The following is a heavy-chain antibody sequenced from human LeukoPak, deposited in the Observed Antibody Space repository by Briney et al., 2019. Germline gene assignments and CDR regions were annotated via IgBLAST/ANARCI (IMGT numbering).Heavy chain of an antibody. J-gene: IGHJ4*02. CDR1: GFTFSNYG. CDR2: IRYDGNNK. Sequence: GGSLRLPCGASGFTFSNYGMLWVRQAPGKGLDWVAFIRYDGNNKLYADSVKGRFTISRDNAKNSLYLQMNSLRAEDTAVYYCARDLYRIVVVPHYFDYWGQGTLVTVSS. D-gene: IGHD3-22*01. CDR3: ARDLYRIVVVPHYFDY. V-gene: IGHV3-30*02.